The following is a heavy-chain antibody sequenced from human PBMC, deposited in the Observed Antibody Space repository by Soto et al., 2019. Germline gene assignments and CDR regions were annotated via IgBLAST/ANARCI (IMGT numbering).Heavy chain of an antibody. J-gene: IGHJ6*03. CDR3: TRQLRYFAWLPTYYYCYYYMDV. V-gene: IGHV3-49*03. Sequence: EVQLVESGGGLVQPGRSLRLSCTASGFTFGDYAMSWFRQAPGKGLEWVGFIRSKAYGGTTEYAASVKGSFTISRDDSKSIAYLQMNSLKTEDTAVYYCTRQLRYFAWLPTYYYCYYYMDVWGKGTTVTVSS. D-gene: IGHD3-9*01. CDR2: IRSKAYGGTT. CDR1: GFTFGDYA.